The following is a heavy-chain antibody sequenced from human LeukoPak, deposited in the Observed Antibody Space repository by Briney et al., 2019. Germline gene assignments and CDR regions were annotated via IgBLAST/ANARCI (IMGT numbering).Heavy chain of an antibody. D-gene: IGHD1-14*01. J-gene: IGHJ4*02. Sequence: SETLSLTCTVSGGSISSYYWSWIRQPPGKGLEWIGYMYYSGSPNYNPSLESRVTISIDTSKNQFSLKLTSVTAADTAVYYCARERPGAGTDYWGQGTLVTVSS. CDR3: ARERPGAGTDY. CDR1: GGSISSYY. CDR2: MYYSGSP. V-gene: IGHV4-59*01.